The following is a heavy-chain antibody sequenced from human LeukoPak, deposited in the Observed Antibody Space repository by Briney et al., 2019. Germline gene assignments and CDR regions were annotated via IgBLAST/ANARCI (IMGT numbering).Heavy chain of an antibody. D-gene: IGHD6-19*01. CDR2: IGSRSSYI. V-gene: IGHV3-21*01. CDR3: ARTVAGTFDY. Sequence: GGSLRLSCAASGFTFSAYSMNWVRQAPGKGLEWVSSIGSRSSYIYYADSLKGRFTISRDNAKNSLYLQMNSLRAEDTAVYYCARTVAGTFDYWGQGTLVTVSS. CDR1: GFTFSAYS. J-gene: IGHJ4*02.